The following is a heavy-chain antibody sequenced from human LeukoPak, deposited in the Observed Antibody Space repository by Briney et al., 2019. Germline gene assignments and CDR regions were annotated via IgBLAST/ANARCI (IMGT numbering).Heavy chain of an antibody. D-gene: IGHD7-27*01. Sequence: PGRSLRLSCAASGFTFSTYWMHWVRQAPGKGLVWVSRISGDGSDTRYADSVKGRFTISRDNAKNTLYLQLNGLRAEDTAVYYCARDFDWGSGHWAQGTLVTVSS. CDR1: GFTFSTYW. CDR2: ISGDGSDT. J-gene: IGHJ4*02. CDR3: ARDFDWGSGH. V-gene: IGHV3-74*01.